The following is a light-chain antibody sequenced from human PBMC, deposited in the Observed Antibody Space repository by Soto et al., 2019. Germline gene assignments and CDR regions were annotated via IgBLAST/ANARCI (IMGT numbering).Light chain of an antibody. CDR2: SNN. Sequence: SVLTQPPPASGTPGQRVTLSCSGSSSNIGSNTVNWYQQLPGTAPKLLIYSNNQRPSGVPDRFSGSKSGTSASLAISGLQSEDEADYYCAAWDDSLNGLYVFGTGTKVTVL. J-gene: IGLJ1*01. CDR1: SSNIGSNT. V-gene: IGLV1-44*01. CDR3: AAWDDSLNGLYV.